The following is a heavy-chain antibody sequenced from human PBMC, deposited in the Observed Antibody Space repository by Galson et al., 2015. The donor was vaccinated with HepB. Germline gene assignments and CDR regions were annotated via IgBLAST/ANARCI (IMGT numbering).Heavy chain of an antibody. CDR3: ARGRTRYDFWSGYTTYDAFDI. V-gene: IGHV1-18*01. J-gene: IGHJ3*02. D-gene: IGHD3-3*01. Sequence: QSGAEVKKPGASVKVSCKASGYTFTSYGISWVRQAPGQGLEWMGWISAYDGNTNYAQKLQGRVTMTTDTSTSTAYMELRSLRSDDTAVYYCARGRTRYDFWSGYTTYDAFDIWGQGTMVTVSS. CDR1: GYTFTSYG. CDR2: ISAYDGNT.